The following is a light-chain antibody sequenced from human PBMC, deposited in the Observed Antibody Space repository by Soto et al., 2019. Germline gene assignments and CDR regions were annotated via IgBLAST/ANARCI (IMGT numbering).Light chain of an antibody. CDR1: QSVSSY. CDR3: QQRSNGPWT. Sequence: EIVLTQSPATLSLSPGERATLSCRASQSVSSYLAWYQQKPGQAPRLLIYDASNRATGIPARFSGSGSGTDFTLXISSLEPEDFAVYYCQQRSNGPWTFGQGTKV. J-gene: IGKJ1*01. V-gene: IGKV3-11*01. CDR2: DAS.